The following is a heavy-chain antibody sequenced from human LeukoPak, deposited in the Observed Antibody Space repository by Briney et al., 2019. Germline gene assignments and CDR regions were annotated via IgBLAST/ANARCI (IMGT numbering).Heavy chain of an antibody. V-gene: IGHV4-4*07. Sequence: SETLSLTCTVSGGSISSYYWSWLRQPAGKGLEWIGRIYTSGSTNYNPSLKSRVTMSVDTSKNQFSLKLSSVTAADTAVYYCARAGYCSSTSCYRYYMDVWGKGTTVTVSS. CDR2: IYTSGST. J-gene: IGHJ6*03. CDR1: GGSISSYY. D-gene: IGHD2-2*01. CDR3: ARAGYCSSTSCYRYYMDV.